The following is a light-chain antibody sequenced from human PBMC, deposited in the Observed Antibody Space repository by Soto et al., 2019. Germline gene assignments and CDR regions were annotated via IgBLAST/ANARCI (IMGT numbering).Light chain of an antibody. Sequence: SYELTQPPSGSVAPGETATISCGGNNIGGKSVHWSQQKPGQAPVSVIHYDNDRPSGIPERFSGSNSGNTATLSISRVEAGDEADYYCQVWDSSSEHYVFGTGTKLTVL. CDR1: NIGGKS. CDR3: QVWDSSSEHYV. J-gene: IGLJ1*01. CDR2: YDN. V-gene: IGLV3-21*04.